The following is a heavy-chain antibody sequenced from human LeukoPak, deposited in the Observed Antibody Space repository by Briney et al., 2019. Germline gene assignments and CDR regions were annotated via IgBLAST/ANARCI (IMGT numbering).Heavy chain of an antibody. CDR2: IKNDGSEK. D-gene: IGHD5-12*01. V-gene: IGHV3-7*03. J-gene: IGHJ6*04. CDR1: GFTISSYW. CDR3: ARDRKVVATFKGGGMDV. Sequence: PAGTLRLSCAASGFTISSYWMSWVRQAPGTGLERVANIKNDGSEKSYVDSLKGRFTISRDNAKNTLYLQMNSLRAEDTAVYYCARDRKVVATFKGGGMDVWGKGTTVTVSS.